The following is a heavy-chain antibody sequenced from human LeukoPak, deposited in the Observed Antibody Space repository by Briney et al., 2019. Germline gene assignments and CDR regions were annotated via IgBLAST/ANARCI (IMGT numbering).Heavy chain of an antibody. Sequence: PSETLSLTCAVYGGSFSGYYWSWIRQPPGKGLKWIGEINHSGSTNYNPSLKSRVTISVDTSKNQFSLKLSSVTAADTAVYYCATSPQTRGVSLVFDYWGQGTLVTVSS. J-gene: IGHJ4*02. D-gene: IGHD3-10*01. V-gene: IGHV4-34*01. CDR2: INHSGST. CDR1: GGSFSGYY. CDR3: ATSPQTRGVSLVFDY.